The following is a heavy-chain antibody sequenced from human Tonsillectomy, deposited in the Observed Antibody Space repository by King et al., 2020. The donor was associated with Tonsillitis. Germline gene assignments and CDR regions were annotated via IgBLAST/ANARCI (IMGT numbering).Heavy chain of an antibody. J-gene: IGHJ4*02. CDR2: IIPMSNIT. Sequence: VQLVESGAEVKKPGSSVKVSCKASGGTFSSYGISWVRQAPGQGIEWMGRIIPMSNITNYAQKFQGRVTITADKSTSTAYMELSSLRSEDTAVYYCARNVPGYYDSSGYYYYFDYWGQGTLVTVSS. V-gene: IGHV1-69*09. D-gene: IGHD3-22*01. CDR3: ARNVPGYYDSSGYYYYFDY. CDR1: GGTFSSYG.